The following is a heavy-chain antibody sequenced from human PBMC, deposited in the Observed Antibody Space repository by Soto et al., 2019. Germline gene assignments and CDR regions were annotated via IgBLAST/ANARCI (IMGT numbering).Heavy chain of an antibody. CDR1: GFTFSGSA. Sequence: EVQLVESGGGLVQPGGSLKLSCAASGFTFSGSAMHWVRQASGKGLEWVGRIRSKANSYATAYAASVKGRFTISRDDSKNTAYLQMNSLKTEDTAVYYCTYPSSSPDNWFDPWGQGTLVTVSS. J-gene: IGHJ5*02. CDR2: IRSKANSYAT. D-gene: IGHD6-6*01. V-gene: IGHV3-73*01. CDR3: TYPSSSPDNWFDP.